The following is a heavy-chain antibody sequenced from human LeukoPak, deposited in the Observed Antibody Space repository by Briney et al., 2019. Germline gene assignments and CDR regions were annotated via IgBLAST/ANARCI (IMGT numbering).Heavy chain of an antibody. D-gene: IGHD6-25*01. J-gene: IGHJ3*02. Sequence: GGSLRLSCAASGFTFSSYWMSWVRQAPGKGLVWVSRINSDGSSTSYADSVKGRFTISRDNAKNTLYLQMNSLRAEDTAVYYCARRSAAKDAFDIWGQGTMVTVSS. V-gene: IGHV3-74*01. CDR3: ARRSAAKDAFDI. CDR1: GFTFSSYW. CDR2: INSDGSST.